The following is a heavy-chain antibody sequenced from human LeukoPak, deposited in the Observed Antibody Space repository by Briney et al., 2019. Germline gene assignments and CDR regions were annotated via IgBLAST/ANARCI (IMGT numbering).Heavy chain of an antibody. CDR2: IYYSGST. V-gene: IGHV4-31*03. CDR1: GGSISSGGYY. D-gene: IGHD3-22*01. CDR3: AREVEDGSGYFVDYFDY. Sequence: PSQTLSLTCTVSGGSISSGGYYWSWIRQHPGKGLEWIGYIYYSGSTYYNPSLKSRVTISVDTSKNQFSLKLSSVTAADTAVYYCAREVEDGSGYFVDYFDYWGQGTLVTVSS. J-gene: IGHJ4*02.